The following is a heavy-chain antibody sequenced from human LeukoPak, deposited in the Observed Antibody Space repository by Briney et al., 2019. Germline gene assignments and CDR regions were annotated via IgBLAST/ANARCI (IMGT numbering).Heavy chain of an antibody. CDR2: IHYSGST. V-gene: IGHV4-59*08. CDR3: ARQYWGTFDY. J-gene: IGHJ4*02. Sequence: SETLSLTCTVSGGSISSYYWSWIRQPPGKGLEWIGYIHYSGSTNYNPSLKSRVTISVDTSKNQLSLKLSSVTAADTAVYYCARQYWGTFDYWGQGTLVTVSS. D-gene: IGHD2-8*02. CDR1: GGSISSYY.